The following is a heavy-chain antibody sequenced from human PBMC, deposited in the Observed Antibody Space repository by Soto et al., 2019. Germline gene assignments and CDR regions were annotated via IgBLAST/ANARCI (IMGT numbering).Heavy chain of an antibody. CDR2: ISSSSSYI. CDR3: ARDYEPDAHLDSLAY. J-gene: IGHJ4*02. Sequence: PGGSLRLSCAASGFTFSSCSMNLVRQAPGKGLEWVSSISSSSSYIYYADSVKGRFTISRDNAKNSLYLQMNNLRAEDTAVYYFARDYEPDAHLDSLAYWGRGTLVSVSS. V-gene: IGHV3-21*01. D-gene: IGHD3-16*01. CDR1: GFTFSSCS.